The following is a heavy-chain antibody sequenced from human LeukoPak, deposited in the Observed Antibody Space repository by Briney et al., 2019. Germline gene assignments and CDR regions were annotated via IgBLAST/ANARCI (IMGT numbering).Heavy chain of an antibody. CDR3: ARGRLTFDY. CDR2: INHSGST. J-gene: IGHJ4*02. V-gene: IGHV4-34*01. CDR1: GGSFSGYY. D-gene: IGHD6-19*01. Sequence: SETLSLTCAVYGGSFSGYYWSWIRQPPGKGLEWIGEINHSGSTNYNPSLKSRVTILVDTSKNQFSLKLSSVTAADTAVYYCARGRLTFDYWGQGTLVTVSS.